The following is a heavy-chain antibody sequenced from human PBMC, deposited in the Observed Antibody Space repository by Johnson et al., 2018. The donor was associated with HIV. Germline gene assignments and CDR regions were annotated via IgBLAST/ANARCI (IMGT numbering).Heavy chain of an antibody. D-gene: IGHD6-19*01. CDR2: IWYDGSNK. CDR3: AKDGPYSSGIDAFDS. Sequence: QVQVVESGGGVVQPGRSLRLSCAASGFTFSSYGMHWVRQAPGKGLEWVAVIWYDGSNKHYVDSVKGRFTISRDNSKNTLYLQMNRLRGEDTAVYYCAKDGPYSSGIDAFDSWGQGTVVTVSS. V-gene: IGHV3-33*06. CDR1: GFTFSSYG. J-gene: IGHJ3*02.